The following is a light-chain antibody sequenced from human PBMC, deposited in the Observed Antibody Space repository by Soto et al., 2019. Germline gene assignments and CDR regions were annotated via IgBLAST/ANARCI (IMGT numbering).Light chain of an antibody. J-gene: IGKJ5*01. CDR1: QSVCTT. CDR3: QHYHNWPT. CDR2: GAS. Sequence: EIVITQSPATLSVSPGERATLSWGASQSVCTTVAWYQQNPGQAPRLLISGASTRATGIPTRFSGSGSGTEFTLTISSMNSEYFAVYYCQHYHNWPTFGQGTRLEIK. V-gene: IGKV3-15*01.